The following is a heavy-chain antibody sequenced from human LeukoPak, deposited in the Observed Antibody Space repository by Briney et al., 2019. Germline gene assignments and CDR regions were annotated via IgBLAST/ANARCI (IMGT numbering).Heavy chain of an antibody. CDR3: ARGTTVTTTYWYIDL. CDR1: GYTFTAYY. CDR2: LNPVSGDT. J-gene: IGHJ2*01. V-gene: IGHV1-2*02. Sequence: ASVKVSCKASGYTFTAYYIHWVRQAPGQGLEWMAWLNPVSGDTNSAEKFQGRVIMTRGTSISTAYMELSGLTSDDTAFYYCARGTTVTTTYWYIDLWGRGTLVSVSS. D-gene: IGHD4-17*01.